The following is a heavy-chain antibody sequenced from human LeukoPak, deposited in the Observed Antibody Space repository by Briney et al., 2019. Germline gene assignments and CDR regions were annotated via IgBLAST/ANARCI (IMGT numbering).Heavy chain of an antibody. Sequence: GGSLRLSCEFSGIIFSTYAMNWVRQAPGKGLEWISYISGSSSGSTSIIHYAESAKGRFTIPRDNAKNSLHLQMDSLSGYDKAVDYCGRGFWSGYYTEDWGQGALVIVSS. CDR2: ISGSSSGSTSII. CDR1: GIIFSTYA. J-gene: IGHJ4*02. D-gene: IGHD3-3*01. CDR3: GRGFWSGYYTED. V-gene: IGHV3-48*04.